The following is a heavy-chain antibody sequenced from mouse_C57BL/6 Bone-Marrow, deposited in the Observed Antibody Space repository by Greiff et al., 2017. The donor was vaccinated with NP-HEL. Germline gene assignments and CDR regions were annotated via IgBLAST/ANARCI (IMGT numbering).Heavy chain of an antibody. J-gene: IGHJ4*01. CDR1: GFTFSDYG. Sequence: EVMLVESGGGLVQPGGSLKLSCAASGFTFSDYGMAWVRQAPRKGPEWVAFISNLAYSIYYADTVTGRFTISRGNAKNTLYLEMSSLRSEDTAMYYCARRGVYYGTLYAMDYWGQGTSVTVSS. V-gene: IGHV5-15*01. D-gene: IGHD1-1*01. CDR3: ARRGVYYGTLYAMDY. CDR2: ISNLAYSI.